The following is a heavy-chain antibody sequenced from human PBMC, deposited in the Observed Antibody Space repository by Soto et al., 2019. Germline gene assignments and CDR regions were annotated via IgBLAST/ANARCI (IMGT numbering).Heavy chain of an antibody. J-gene: IGHJ6*02. CDR1: GYPFTSYA. V-gene: IGHV1-3*01. CDR2: INAGNGNT. CDR3: KGMDV. Sequence: ASVKVSCKASGYPFTSYAMHWVRQAPGQRLEWMGWINAGNGNTKYSQKLHGRVTITGDTSPSTAYMELSSLRSEDTAVYYCKGMDVWGQGTTVTVSS.